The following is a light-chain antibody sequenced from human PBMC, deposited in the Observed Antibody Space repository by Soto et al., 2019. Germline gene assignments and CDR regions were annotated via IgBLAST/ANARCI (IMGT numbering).Light chain of an antibody. Sequence: EIVMTQSPATLSVSPGERATLSCRASQSVSSNLAWYQQKPGQAPRLLIYGASTRATGIPARFSGSGSGTELTLTISSLQSEDFAVYYCQQYSNWPRTFGQGTKV. J-gene: IGKJ1*01. CDR2: GAS. CDR3: QQYSNWPRT. CDR1: QSVSSN. V-gene: IGKV3-15*01.